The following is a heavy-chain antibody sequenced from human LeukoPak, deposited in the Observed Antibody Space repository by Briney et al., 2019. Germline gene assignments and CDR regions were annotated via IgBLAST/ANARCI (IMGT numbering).Heavy chain of an antibody. CDR1: GFTFSFYM. D-gene: IGHD1-1*01. CDR3: ARDDHWNDKPFDL. J-gene: IGHJ4*02. V-gene: IGHV3-21*01. Sequence: GGSLRLSCTASGFTFSFYMMNWVRQAPGKGLEWVSSISTSSSHIYYADSLKGRFTVSRDNAQSALFLQMNNLTAEDTAVYYCARDDHWNDKPFDLWGQGTLVTVSS. CDR2: ISTSSSHI.